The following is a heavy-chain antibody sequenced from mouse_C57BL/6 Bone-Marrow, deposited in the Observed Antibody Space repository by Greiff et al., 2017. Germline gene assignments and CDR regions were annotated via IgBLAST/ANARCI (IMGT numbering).Heavy chain of an antibody. CDR2: ISSGSSTI. J-gene: IGHJ4*01. Sequence: EVKLMESGGGLVKPGGSLKLSCAASGFTFSDYGMHWVRQAPEQGLEWVAYISSGSSTIYYADTVKGRFTISRDNAKNTLFLQMTSLRSEDTAMYYCARLDGVYAIDYWGQGTSVTVSS. CDR3: ARLDGVYAIDY. V-gene: IGHV5-17*01. CDR1: GFTFSDYG.